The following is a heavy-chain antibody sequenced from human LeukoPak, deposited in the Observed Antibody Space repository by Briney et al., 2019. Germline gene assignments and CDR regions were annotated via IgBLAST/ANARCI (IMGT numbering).Heavy chain of an antibody. CDR3: AKDGRQRKTYFYGSGSANAFDI. Sequence: QPGGSLRLSCAASGFTFSSYGMSWVRQAPGKGLEWVSAISGSGGSTYYADSVKGRFTISRDNSKNTLYLQMNSLRAEDTAVYYCAKDGRQRKTYFYGSGSANAFDIWGQGTMVTVSS. CDR2: ISGSGGST. D-gene: IGHD3-10*01. J-gene: IGHJ3*02. CDR1: GFTFSSYG. V-gene: IGHV3-23*01.